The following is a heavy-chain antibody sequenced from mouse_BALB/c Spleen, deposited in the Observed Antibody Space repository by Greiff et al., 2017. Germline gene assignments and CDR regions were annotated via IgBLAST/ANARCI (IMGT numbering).Heavy chain of an antibody. CDR2: IDPENGNT. CDR3: ARDDGYNYYAMDY. J-gene: IGHJ4*01. V-gene: IGHV14-1*02. CDR1: GFNIKDYY. D-gene: IGHD2-3*01. Sequence: VQLKQSGAELVRPGALVKLSCKASGFNIKDYYMHWVKQRPEQGLEWIGWIDPENGNTIYDPKFQGKASITADTSSNTAYLQLSSLTSEDTAVYYCARDDGYNYYAMDYWGQGTSVTVSS.